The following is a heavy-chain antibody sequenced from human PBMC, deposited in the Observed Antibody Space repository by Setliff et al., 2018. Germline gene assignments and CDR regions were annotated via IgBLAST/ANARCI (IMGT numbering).Heavy chain of an antibody. D-gene: IGHD6-13*01. CDR3: ARDEGSSYNA. Sequence: SETLSLTCTVSGGSISSSSYYWGWIRQPPGKGLEWIGEINHSGSANYNPSLQSRVTISVDTSKNQFSLTLSSVTAADTAVYYCARDEGSSYNAWGQGPLVTVSS. J-gene: IGHJ1*01. V-gene: IGHV4-39*07. CDR2: INHSGSA. CDR1: GGSISSSSYY.